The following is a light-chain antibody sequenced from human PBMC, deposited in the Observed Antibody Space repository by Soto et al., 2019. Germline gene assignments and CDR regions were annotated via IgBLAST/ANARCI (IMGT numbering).Light chain of an antibody. Sequence: EIVMTQSPPTLSVSTGERVTLSCRASEGVGSNLAWYNHKPGQAPRIVVFGASTRAAGVPPRFSGSGSGSQFTLTIDSMQSEDSGVYYCQQYENWPRTFGQGTKVDI. CDR3: QQYENWPRT. V-gene: IGKV3-15*01. CDR2: GAS. CDR1: EGVGSN. J-gene: IGKJ1*01.